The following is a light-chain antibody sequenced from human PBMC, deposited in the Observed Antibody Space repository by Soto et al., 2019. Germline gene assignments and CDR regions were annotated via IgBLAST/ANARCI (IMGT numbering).Light chain of an antibody. CDR2: SAS. Sequence: IQMTQSPSTLSASIGDRVTITCRASQSVKTWLAWYQQKPGKAPKFLIFSASGLQSGVPSRFSGSGSGTEFTLTISSLQPDDFATYYCQQYNSYSPTFGGGTKVDIK. V-gene: IGKV1-5*01. CDR1: QSVKTW. J-gene: IGKJ4*01. CDR3: QQYNSYSPT.